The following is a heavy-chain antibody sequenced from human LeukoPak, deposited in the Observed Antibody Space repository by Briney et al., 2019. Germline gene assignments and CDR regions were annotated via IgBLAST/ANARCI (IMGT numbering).Heavy chain of an antibody. J-gene: IGHJ3*02. CDR1: GFTFSSYS. Sequence: GGSLRLSCAASGFTFSSYSMNWVRQAPGKGLEWVSYISSSSSTIYYADSVKGRFTISRDNAKNSLYLQMNSLRAEDTAVYYCARDLVGGQWYSSGWYDAFDIWGQGTMVTVSS. CDR3: ARDLVGGQWYSSGWYDAFDI. V-gene: IGHV3-48*01. CDR2: ISSSSSTI. D-gene: IGHD6-19*01.